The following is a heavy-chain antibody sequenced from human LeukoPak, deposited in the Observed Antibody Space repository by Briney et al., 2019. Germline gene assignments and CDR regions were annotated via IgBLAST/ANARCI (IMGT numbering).Heavy chain of an antibody. J-gene: IGHJ3*02. CDR1: GFTFSSYG. Sequence: HPGGSLRLSCAASGFTFSSYGMPWVRQAPGKGLEWVAVIWYYGSNKYYADSVKGRFTLSRDNSKNTLYLQMNSLRAEDTAVYYCAKVKWVAGGAFDIWGQGTMVTVSS. CDR2: IWYYGSNK. CDR3: AKVKWVAGGAFDI. V-gene: IGHV3-33*06. D-gene: IGHD6-19*01.